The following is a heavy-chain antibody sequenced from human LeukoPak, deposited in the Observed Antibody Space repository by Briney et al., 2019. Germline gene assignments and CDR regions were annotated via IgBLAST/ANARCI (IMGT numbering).Heavy chain of an antibody. CDR3: ARDYYRSGSYAVDF. J-gene: IGHJ4*02. V-gene: IGHV3-48*01. CDR2: ISSASITI. Sequence: GGSLRLSCAASGFTFDKYSMNWVRQAPGKGLEWVSHISSASITIYYAASVKGRFTISRDNAKSSLYLHMTSLRAEDTALYYCARDYYRSGSYAVDFWGQGTLVTVSS. D-gene: IGHD3-10*01. CDR1: GFTFDKYS.